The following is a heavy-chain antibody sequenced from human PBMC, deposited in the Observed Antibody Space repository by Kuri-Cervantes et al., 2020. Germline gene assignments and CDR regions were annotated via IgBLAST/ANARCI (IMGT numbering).Heavy chain of an antibody. CDR1: GDSISRNNW. Sequence: ESLKISCVVSGDSISRNNWWSWVRQPPGKGLEWIGEISQSGSTNYNPSLKSRVTISVDKSKNQFSLKLSSVTAADTAVYYCARQDRYFDYWGQGTLVTVSS. V-gene: IGHV4/OR15-8*01. CDR2: ISQSGST. J-gene: IGHJ4*01. CDR3: ARQDRYFDY.